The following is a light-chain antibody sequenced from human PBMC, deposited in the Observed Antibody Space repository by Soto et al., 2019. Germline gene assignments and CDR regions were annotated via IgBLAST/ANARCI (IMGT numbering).Light chain of an antibody. CDR1: QGIRKY. CDR3: QKYSSVPV. J-gene: IGKJ3*01. CDR2: AAS. V-gene: IGKV1-27*01. Sequence: DIQMTQSPTSLSASVGDRVTITCRASQGIRKYVAWYQQIPGKAPKLLIYAASTLQSGVPSRFSGSGSGTDFTLTINGLQPEDVATYSCQKYSSVPVFGPGTKVEIK.